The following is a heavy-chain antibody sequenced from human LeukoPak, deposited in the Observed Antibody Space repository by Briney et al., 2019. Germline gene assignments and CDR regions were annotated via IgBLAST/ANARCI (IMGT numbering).Heavy chain of an antibody. D-gene: IGHD3-22*01. CDR1: GGSINSYY. V-gene: IGHV4-4*07. CDR3: ARDAFNYYDSSGIGFDY. CDR2: IYTSGST. Sequence: SETLSLTCTVSGGSINSYYWSWIRQPAGKGLEWIGRIYTSGSTNYNPSLKSRVTMSVDTSKDQFSLKLSSVTAADTAVYYCARDAFNYYDSSGIGFDYWGQGTLVTVSS. J-gene: IGHJ4*02.